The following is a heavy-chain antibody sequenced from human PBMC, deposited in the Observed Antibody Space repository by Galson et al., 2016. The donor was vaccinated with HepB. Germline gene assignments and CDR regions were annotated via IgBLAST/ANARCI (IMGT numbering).Heavy chain of an antibody. CDR2: INHSGGI. J-gene: IGHJ6*02. CDR1: GQSLSGFY. D-gene: IGHD3-10*01. Sequence: SETLSLTCAVHGQSLSGFYWNWIRQAPERGLEWIGEINHSGGINYNPSLESQVTISGDTSKNQVSLRLNSVTAADTAVYYCARGRVLTRLDMVRGRIVSGWNYYPVAVWGQGTTVTVSS. CDR3: ARGRVLTRLDMVRGRIVSGWNYYPVAV. V-gene: IGHV4-34*01.